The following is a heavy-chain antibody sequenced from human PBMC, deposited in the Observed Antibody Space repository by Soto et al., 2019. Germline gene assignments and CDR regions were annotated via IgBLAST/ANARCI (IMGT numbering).Heavy chain of an antibody. Sequence: QVQLVQSGAEVKNSGASVKVSCKASGYTFTSYGFSWVRQAPGQGLEWMGWISASNGNTNYAQKLQGRVTMTTDTSTSTAYMELRSLRSDDTAVYYCARGSYYDSSGYTGYWGQGTLVTVSS. J-gene: IGHJ4*02. CDR3: ARGSYYDSSGYTGY. V-gene: IGHV1-18*01. D-gene: IGHD3-22*01. CDR2: ISASNGNT. CDR1: GYTFTSYG.